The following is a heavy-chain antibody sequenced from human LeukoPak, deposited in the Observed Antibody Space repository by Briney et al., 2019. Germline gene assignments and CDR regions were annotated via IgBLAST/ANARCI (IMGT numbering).Heavy chain of an antibody. Sequence: PGGSLRLSCAASGFTFSSYAMHWVRQAPGKGLEWVAVISYDGSNKYYADSVKGRFTISRDNSKNTLYLQMNSLRAEDTAVYYCAKGRVDYYDSSDAFDIWGQGTMVTVSS. CDR1: GFTFSSYA. J-gene: IGHJ3*02. V-gene: IGHV3-30*04. CDR3: AKGRVDYYDSSDAFDI. D-gene: IGHD3-22*01. CDR2: ISYDGSNK.